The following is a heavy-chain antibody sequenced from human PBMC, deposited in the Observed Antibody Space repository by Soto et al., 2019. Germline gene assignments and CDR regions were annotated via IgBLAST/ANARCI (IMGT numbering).Heavy chain of an antibody. V-gene: IGHV1-69*06. CDR1: GGTFSSYA. CDR2: IIPIFGTA. Sequence: GASVKVSCKASGGTFSSYAISWVRQAPGQGLEWMGGIIPIFGTANYAQKFQGRVTITADKSTSTAYMELSSLRSEATAVYYWARESELGYCSGGSCYSRYFDYWGQGTLVTVSS. D-gene: IGHD2-15*01. CDR3: ARESELGYCSGGSCYSRYFDY. J-gene: IGHJ4*02.